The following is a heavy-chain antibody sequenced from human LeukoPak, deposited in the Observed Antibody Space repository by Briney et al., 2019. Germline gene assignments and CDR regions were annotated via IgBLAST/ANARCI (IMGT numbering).Heavy chain of an antibody. V-gene: IGHV1-18*01. CDR1: GYTFTSYG. J-gene: IGHJ4*02. D-gene: IGHD3-10*01. CDR2: ISAYNGNT. CDR3: ARGIDYGSGRGYSDY. Sequence: ASVKVSCKASGYTFTSYGISWVRQAPGQGLERMGWISAYNGNTNYAQKLQGRVTMTTDTSTSTAYMELRSLRSDDTAVYYCARGIDYGSGRGYSDYWGQGTLVTVSS.